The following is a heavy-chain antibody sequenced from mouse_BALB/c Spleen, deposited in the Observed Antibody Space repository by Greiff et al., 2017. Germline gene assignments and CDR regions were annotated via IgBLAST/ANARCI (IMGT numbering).Heavy chain of an antibody. CDR3: ARSYYGYGWFAY. V-gene: IGHV3-2*02. CDR2: ISYSGST. CDR1: GYSITSDYA. D-gene: IGHD1-2*01. J-gene: IGHJ3*01. Sequence: VQLQQSGPGLVKPSQSLSLTCTVTGYSITSDYAWNWIRQFPGNKLEWMGYISYSGSTSYNPSLKSRISITRDTSKNQFFLQLNSVTTEDTATYYCARSYYGYGWFAYWGQGTLVTVSA.